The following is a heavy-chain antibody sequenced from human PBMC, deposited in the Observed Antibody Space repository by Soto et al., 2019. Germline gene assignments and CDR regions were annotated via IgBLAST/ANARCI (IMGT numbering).Heavy chain of an antibody. CDR3: ARTVRRQWLVQDWYFDL. V-gene: IGHV1-46*01. CDR2: INPSGGST. J-gene: IGHJ2*01. D-gene: IGHD6-19*01. Sequence: ASVKVSCKASGCTFTSYYMHWVRQAPGQGLEWMGIINPSGGSTSYAQKFQGRVTMTRDTSTSTVYMELSSLRSEDTAVYYCARTVRRQWLVQDWYFDLWGRGTLVTVSS. CDR1: GCTFTSYY.